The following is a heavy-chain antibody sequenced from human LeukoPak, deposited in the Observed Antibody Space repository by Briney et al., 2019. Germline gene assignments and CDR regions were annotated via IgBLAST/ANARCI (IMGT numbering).Heavy chain of an antibody. Sequence: SETLSLTCTVSGGSIRSSSYYWGWIRQPPGKGLEWIGSIYYSGSTYYNPSLKSRVTISVDTSKNQFSLKLSSATAADTAVDFCARFGSGWWYNDYWGQGTLVTVSS. J-gene: IGHJ4*02. CDR1: GGSIRSSSYY. D-gene: IGHD6-19*01. CDR3: ARFGSGWWYNDY. V-gene: IGHV4-39*07. CDR2: IYYSGST.